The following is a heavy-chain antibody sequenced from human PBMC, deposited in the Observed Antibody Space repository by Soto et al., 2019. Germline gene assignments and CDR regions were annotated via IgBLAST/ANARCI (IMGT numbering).Heavy chain of an antibody. CDR3: ARDYYDSSGYYYAEY. D-gene: IGHD3-22*01. J-gene: IGHJ4*02. CDR1: GCTFSSYA. Sequence: GASVKVSCKASGCTFSSYAISWVRQAPGQGLEWMGGIIPIFGTANYAQKFQGRVTITADESTSTAYMELSSLRSEDTAVYYCARDYYDSSGYYYAEYWGQGTLVSVSS. CDR2: IIPIFGTA. V-gene: IGHV1-69*13.